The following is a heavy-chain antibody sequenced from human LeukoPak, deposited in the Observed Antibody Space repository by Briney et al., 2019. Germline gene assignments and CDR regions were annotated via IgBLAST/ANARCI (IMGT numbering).Heavy chain of an antibody. Sequence: ASVTVSCKASGYTFTGYYMHWVRQAPGQGLEWMGRINPNSGGTNYAQKFQGRVTMTRDTSISTAYMELSRLRSDDTAVYYCARGYIAAAGTIDYWGQGTLVTVSS. D-gene: IGHD6-13*01. V-gene: IGHV1-2*06. CDR1: GYTFTGYY. CDR2: INPNSGGT. CDR3: ARGYIAAAGTIDY. J-gene: IGHJ4*02.